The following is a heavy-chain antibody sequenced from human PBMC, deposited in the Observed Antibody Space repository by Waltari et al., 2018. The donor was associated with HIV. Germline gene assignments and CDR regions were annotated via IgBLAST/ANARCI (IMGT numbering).Heavy chain of an antibody. CDR3: ARDVSPELYYYYGMDV. CDR1: GFTFNDYY. J-gene: IGHJ6*02. D-gene: IGHD1-7*01. V-gene: IGHV3-11*01. CDR2: IRSSGSTI. Sequence: QVQLVESGGGLVKPGGSLRLSCAASGFTFNDYYMSWIRQAPGKGLELGSYIRSSGSTIYYADSWKGRFTISRDNAKNSLYLQMNSLRAEDTAVYYCARDVSPELYYYYGMDVWGQGTTVTVSS.